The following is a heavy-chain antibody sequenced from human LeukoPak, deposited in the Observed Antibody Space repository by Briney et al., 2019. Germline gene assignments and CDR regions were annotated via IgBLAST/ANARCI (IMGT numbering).Heavy chain of an antibody. Sequence: GSLRLSCAAFGFTFSSYSMNWFRQAPGKGLEWVSSISSSSSYIYYADSVKGRFTISRDNDKTSLYLQMNSLRAEDTAVYYCARGPDIVVVPAAIDSGWFDPWGQGTLVTVSS. CDR3: ARGPDIVVVPAAIDSGWFDP. CDR2: ISSSSSYI. CDR1: GFTFSSYS. D-gene: IGHD2-2*01. J-gene: IGHJ5*02. V-gene: IGHV3-21*01.